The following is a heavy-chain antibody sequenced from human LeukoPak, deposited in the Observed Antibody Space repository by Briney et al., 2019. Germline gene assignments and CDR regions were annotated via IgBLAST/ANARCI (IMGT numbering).Heavy chain of an antibody. CDR2: INHSGST. D-gene: IGHD3-22*01. Sequence: LRLSCAASGFTFSRYVMHWVRQAPGKGLEWIGEINHSGSTNYNPSLKSRVTISVDTSKNQFSLKLSSVTAADTAVYYCARGYWYDSSGYSSYYFDYWGQGTLVTVSS. J-gene: IGHJ4*02. CDR3: ARGYWYDSSGYSSYYFDY. V-gene: IGHV4-34*01. CDR1: GFTFSRYV.